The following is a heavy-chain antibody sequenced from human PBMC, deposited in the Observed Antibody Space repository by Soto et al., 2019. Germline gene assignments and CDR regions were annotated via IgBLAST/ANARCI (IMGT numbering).Heavy chain of an antibody. CDR2: VSWDSNNR. CDR1: GFTFDDYT. CDR3: VQGASGAGFVFHF. Sequence: EVQLVESGGVVVQPGGSLRLSCAASGFTFDDYTMHWVRQRPGKGLEWDSLVSWDSNNRIYADSVKGRFTISRDNIYISLFLQMNRLRAEDTAVYFCVQGASGAGFVFHFWGLGTMVTVSS. J-gene: IGHJ3*01. V-gene: IGHV3-43*01. D-gene: IGHD3-3*01.